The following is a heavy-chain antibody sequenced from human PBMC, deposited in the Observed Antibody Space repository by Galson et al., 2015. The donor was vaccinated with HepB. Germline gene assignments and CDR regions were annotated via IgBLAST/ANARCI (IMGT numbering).Heavy chain of an antibody. J-gene: IGHJ4*02. D-gene: IGHD3-10*01. CDR1: GFTFSSYS. V-gene: IGHV3-21*01. CDR3: ARDRRSGQLVFDY. Sequence: SLRLSCAASGFTFSSYSMNWVRQAPGKGLEWVSSISSSSSYIYYADSVKGRFTISRDNAKNSLYLQMNSLRAEDTAVYYCARDRRSGQLVFDYWGQGTLVTVSS. CDR2: ISSSSSYI.